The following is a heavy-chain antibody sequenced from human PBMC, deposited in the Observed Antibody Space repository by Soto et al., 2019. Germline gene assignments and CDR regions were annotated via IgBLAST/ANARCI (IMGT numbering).Heavy chain of an antibody. Sequence: LRLSCAASGFTVSSNYMSWVRQAPGKGLEWVSVIYSGGSTYYADSVKGRFTISRDNSKNTLYLQMNSLRAEDTAVYYCARETPPSVYYDSSGVAFDIWGQGTMVTVSS. CDR1: GFTVSSNY. J-gene: IGHJ3*02. CDR3: ARETPPSVYYDSSGVAFDI. D-gene: IGHD3-22*01. CDR2: IYSGGST. V-gene: IGHV3-53*01.